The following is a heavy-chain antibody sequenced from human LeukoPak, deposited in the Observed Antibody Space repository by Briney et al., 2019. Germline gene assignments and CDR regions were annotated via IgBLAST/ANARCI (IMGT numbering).Heavy chain of an antibody. V-gene: IGHV4-59*01. Sequence: PSETLSLTCTVSGGSISSYYWSWIRQPPGKGLEWIGYIYYSGSTNYNPSLKSRATISVDTSKNQFSLKLSSVTAADTAVYYCASYSYYYDSSGYFDYWGQGTLVTVSS. CDR2: IYYSGST. D-gene: IGHD3-22*01. CDR3: ASYSYYYDSSGYFDY. CDR1: GGSISSYY. J-gene: IGHJ4*02.